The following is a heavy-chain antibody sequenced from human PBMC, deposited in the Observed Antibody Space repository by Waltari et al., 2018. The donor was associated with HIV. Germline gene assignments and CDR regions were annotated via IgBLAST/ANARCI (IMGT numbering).Heavy chain of an antibody. J-gene: IGHJ4*02. CDR2: IKEDGSEI. Sequence: EVRLVESGGGLVQLGGSLRLACSASGLTVSSSWLTWVRQAPGKGLGWVANIKEDGSEIHYVDSVKGRFTISRDNAKNSLYLQMNSLRAEDTAVYYCARRQQLTDWGQGTLVTVSS. D-gene: IGHD6-13*01. V-gene: IGHV3-7*01. CDR3: ARRQQLTD. CDR1: GLTVSSSW.